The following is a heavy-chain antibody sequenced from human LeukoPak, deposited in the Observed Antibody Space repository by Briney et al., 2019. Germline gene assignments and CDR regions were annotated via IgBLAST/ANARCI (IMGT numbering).Heavy chain of an antibody. CDR1: GGSISSYY. CDR2: IYTSGST. CDR3: ARDQLGSSWYVDAYYYMDV. V-gene: IGHV4-4*07. D-gene: IGHD6-13*01. J-gene: IGHJ6*03. Sequence: SETLSLTCTVSGGSISSYYWSWIRQPAGKGLEWIGRIYTSGSTNYNPSLKSRITMSVDTSKNHFSLKLSSVTAADTAVYYCARDQLGSSWYVDAYYYMDVWGKGTTVTISS.